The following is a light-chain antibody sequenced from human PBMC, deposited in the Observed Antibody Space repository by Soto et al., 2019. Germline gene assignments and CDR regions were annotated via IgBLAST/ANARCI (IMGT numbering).Light chain of an antibody. V-gene: IGKV3-20*01. Sequence: EIVLTQSPGTLSLSPGERATLSCRASQTITGNNLAWYQQKRGQAPRLLIYAASRRATGIPDRFSGSGSGSVFTLTISRLEPEEFAGYFFQQDSATSWTFGQGTKVEV. J-gene: IGKJ1*01. CDR3: QQDSATSWT. CDR1: QTITGNN. CDR2: AAS.